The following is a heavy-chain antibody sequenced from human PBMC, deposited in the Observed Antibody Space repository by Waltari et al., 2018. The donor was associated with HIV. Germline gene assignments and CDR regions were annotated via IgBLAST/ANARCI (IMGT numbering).Heavy chain of an antibody. Sequence: QVQLHQWGAGLLNASETLSLTCPVYGCSFSGYRWTWIRPPPGKRLEWVGEITDGGSTNSNPSLKSRVTLSADTSKRQFSLNLTSVTAADTAIYYCAREEVVRGYRFGNVVPVREHYFQYWGQGTLVTVSS. CDR1: GCSFSGYR. D-gene: IGHD5-12*01. J-gene: IGHJ4*02. CDR3: AREEVVRGYRFGNVVPVREHYFQY. CDR2: ITDGGST. V-gene: IGHV4-34*01.